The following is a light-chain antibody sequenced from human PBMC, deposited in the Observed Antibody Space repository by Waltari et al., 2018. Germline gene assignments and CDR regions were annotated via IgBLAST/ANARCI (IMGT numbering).Light chain of an antibody. CDR2: AAS. V-gene: IGKV1-27*01. CDR1: QSIGSN. CDR3: KKCDSVPT. Sequence: IQMTQSPSSLSASVGYKVTITCRASQSIGSNLDWYQQKPGKVPKLLIYAASTLQSEVPARLRNRASGTDFAFTISSLQPEDVATYNCKKCDSVPTFGQGTKVEIK. J-gene: IGKJ1*01.